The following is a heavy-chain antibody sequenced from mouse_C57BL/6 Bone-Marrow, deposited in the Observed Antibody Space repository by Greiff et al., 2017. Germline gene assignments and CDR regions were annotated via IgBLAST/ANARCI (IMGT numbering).Heavy chain of an antibody. CDR3: ARRGLHWYCDV. CDR2: ISNLAYSI. J-gene: IGHJ1*03. V-gene: IGHV5-15*01. CDR1: GFTFSDYG. Sequence: EVKLVESGGGLVQPGGSLKLSCAASGFTFSDYGLAWVRQAPRKGPEWVAFISNLAYSIYYADNVTGRFTISRENAKNTLYLEMSSLRSEDTAMYYCARRGLHWYCDVWGTGTTVTVSS. D-gene: IGHD2-2*01.